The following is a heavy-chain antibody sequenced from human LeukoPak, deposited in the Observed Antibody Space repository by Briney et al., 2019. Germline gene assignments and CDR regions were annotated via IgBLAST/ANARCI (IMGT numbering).Heavy chain of an antibody. J-gene: IGHJ4*02. V-gene: IGHV4-38-2*02. D-gene: IGHD5-24*01. CDR3: ARHSGDGYNRPFDY. CDR1: GYSISSAYY. CDR2: MYHSGST. Sequence: SETLSLTCSVSGYSISSAYYWGWIRQPPGKGLEWIGTMYHSGSTNYNPSLKSRVTISVDTSKNQFSLKLSSVTAADTAVYYCARHSGDGYNRPFDYWGQGSLVTVSS.